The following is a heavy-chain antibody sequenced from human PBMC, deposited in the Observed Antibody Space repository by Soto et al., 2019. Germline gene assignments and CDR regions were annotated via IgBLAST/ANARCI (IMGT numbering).Heavy chain of an antibody. CDR3: ARDARYSYVRQFDY. CDR2: IYYSGST. D-gene: IGHD5-18*01. Sequence: PSETLSLTCTVSGGSISSGGYYWSWIRQHPGKGLEWIGYIYYSGSTYYNPSLKSRVTISVDTSKNQFSLKLGSVTAADTAVYYCARDARYSYVRQFDYWGQGTLVTVSS. J-gene: IGHJ4*02. CDR1: GGSISSGGYY. V-gene: IGHV4-31*03.